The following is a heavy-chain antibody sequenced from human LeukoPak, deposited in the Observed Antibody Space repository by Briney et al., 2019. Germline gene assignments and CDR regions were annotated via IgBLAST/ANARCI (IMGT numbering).Heavy chain of an antibody. J-gene: IGHJ3*02. CDR3: ARDYCSSTSCPAADAFDI. D-gene: IGHD2-2*01. CDR1: GYTFISYG. CDR2: ISAYNGNT. V-gene: IGHV1-18*01. Sequence: WASVKVSCKASGYTFISYGISWVRQAPGQGLEWMGWISAYNGNTNYAQKLQGRVTMTTDTSTSTAYMELRSLRSDDTAVYYCARDYCSSTSCPAADAFDIWGQGTMVTVSS.